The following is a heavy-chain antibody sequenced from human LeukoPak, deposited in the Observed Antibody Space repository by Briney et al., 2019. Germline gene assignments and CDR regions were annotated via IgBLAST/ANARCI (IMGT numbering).Heavy chain of an antibody. D-gene: IGHD3-22*01. CDR2: LSGSGSST. CDR1: GFTLSSYA. CDR3: AKGPQVGSGYHPDY. V-gene: IGHV3-23*01. J-gene: IGHJ4*02. Sequence: PGGSLRLSCAASGFTLSSYAMRGDRQAPGRALEWGSVLSGSGSSTYYAESVKGRFTISRDNSKNTLDVQMNSLRAEDTAVYYCAKGPQVGSGYHPDYWGQGTLVTVSS.